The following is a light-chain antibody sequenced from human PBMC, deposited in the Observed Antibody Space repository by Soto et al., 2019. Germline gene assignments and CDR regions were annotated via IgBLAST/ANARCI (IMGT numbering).Light chain of an antibody. CDR2: DAS. CDR3: QQRSIWLT. CDR1: QSVSSY. Sequence: ESVLTQSPATLSLSPGERATLSCRASQSVSSYLAWYQQKPGQAPRLLIYDASNRATGIPARFSGSGSGTDFTLTISSLEPEDFAVYYCQQRSIWLTFGGGTKVDIK. J-gene: IGKJ4*01. V-gene: IGKV3-11*01.